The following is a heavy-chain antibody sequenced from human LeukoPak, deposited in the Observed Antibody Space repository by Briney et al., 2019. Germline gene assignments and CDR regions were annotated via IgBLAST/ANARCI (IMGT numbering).Heavy chain of an antibody. CDR3: ARDRSGYTFDD. CDR2: ISATGNYI. V-gene: IGHV3-21*01. Sequence: PGGSLRLSCAASGFIFSSYSMNWVRQAPGKGLEWVSSISATGNYIYYADSVKGRFTISRDNAKNSLYLQMNSPRAEDTAVYYCARDRSGYTFDDWGQGTLVTVSS. D-gene: IGHD5-18*01. J-gene: IGHJ4*02. CDR1: GFIFSSYS.